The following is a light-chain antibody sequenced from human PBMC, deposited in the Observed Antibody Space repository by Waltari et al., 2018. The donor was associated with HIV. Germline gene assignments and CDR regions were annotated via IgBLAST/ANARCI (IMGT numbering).Light chain of an antibody. CDR3: QQYGSSPSII. V-gene: IGKV3-20*01. CDR1: QSGGRSS. J-gene: IGKJ5*01. Sequence: IVLTQSPGTLSLSPGERATLSCRASQSGGRSSLAWFQQQPGQAPRLLIFGTSSRATGIPDKFSGSGSGTDFTLTISRLEPEDFAVYYCQQYGSSPSIIFGQGTRLEIK. CDR2: GTS.